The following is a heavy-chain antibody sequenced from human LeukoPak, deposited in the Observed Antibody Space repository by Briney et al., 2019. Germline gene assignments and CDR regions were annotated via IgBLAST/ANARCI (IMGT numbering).Heavy chain of an antibody. CDR2: IKQDGSEK. D-gene: IGHD4-11*01. J-gene: IGHJ4*02. CDR1: GFTFSNYW. V-gene: IGHV3-7*01. CDR3: ARDKGTVTIFDC. Sequence: GGSLRLSCAASGFTFSNYWMSWVRQAPGKGLEWVANIKQDGSEKYYVDSVKGRFTISRGNAKNSLYLQMNSLRAEDTAVYYCARDKGTVTIFDCWGQGTLVTVSS.